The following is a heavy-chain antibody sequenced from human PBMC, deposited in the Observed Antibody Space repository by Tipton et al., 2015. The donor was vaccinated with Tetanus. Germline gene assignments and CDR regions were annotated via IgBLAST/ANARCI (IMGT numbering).Heavy chain of an antibody. V-gene: IGHV4-31*03. CDR2: IDYSGST. Sequence: GLVKPSQTLSLTCTVSGGSISSGGYYWSWIRQHPGKGLEWIGDIDYSGSTYYNPSLKSRVTISVDTSKNQFSLKLNSVTAADTAVYYCARDQARGARGWNYFDYWGQGTLVTVSS. J-gene: IGHJ4*02. CDR1: GGSISSGGYY. D-gene: IGHD1-26*01. CDR3: ARDQARGARGWNYFDY.